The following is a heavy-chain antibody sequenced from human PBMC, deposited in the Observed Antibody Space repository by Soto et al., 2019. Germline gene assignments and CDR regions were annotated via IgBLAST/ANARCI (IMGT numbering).Heavy chain of an antibody. CDR3: AHSPSRARRVNWFDP. Sequence: SGPTLVNPTQTLTLTCTFSGFSLSTSGVGVGWIRQPPGKALEWLALIYWNDDKRDSPSLKSSITITKDTSKNQVVLTMTNMDPVDTATYYCAHSPSRARRVNWFDPWGQGTLVTVSS. CDR2: IYWNDDK. V-gene: IGHV2-5*01. J-gene: IGHJ5*02. CDR1: GFSLSTSGVG.